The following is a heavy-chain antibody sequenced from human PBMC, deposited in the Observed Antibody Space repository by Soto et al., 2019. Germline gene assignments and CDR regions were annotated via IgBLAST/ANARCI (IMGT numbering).Heavy chain of an antibody. CDR1: GFTFSTYS. V-gene: IGHV3-21*01. CDR3: ARVGGGVVVVPGANRGDF. Sequence: EVQLVESGGGLVKPGGSLRLSCAASGFTFSTYSMNWVRQAPGKGLEWVSSISPSSTYIHYADSVKGRFTISRDNAEKFLYLQMNSLRVEDTAVYYCARVGGGVVVVPGANRGDFWGQGTLVTVSS. D-gene: IGHD2-2*01. CDR2: ISPSSTYI. J-gene: IGHJ4*02.